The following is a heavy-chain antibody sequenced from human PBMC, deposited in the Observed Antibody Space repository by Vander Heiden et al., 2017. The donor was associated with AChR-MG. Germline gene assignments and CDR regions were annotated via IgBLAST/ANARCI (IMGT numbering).Heavy chain of an antibody. CDR1: GGSIRSGGYY. V-gene: IGHV4-31*03. J-gene: IGHJ3*02. D-gene: IGHD3-3*01. CDR2: IYYSGST. CDR3: ARFFGVVIRGAFDI. Sequence: QVQLQESGPGLVKPSQTLSLTCTVSGGSIRSGGYYWSWIRQHPGKGLEWIGYIYYSGSTYYNPSLKSRVTISVDTSKNQFSLKLSSVTAADTAVYYCARFFGVVIRGAFDIWGQGTMVTVSS.